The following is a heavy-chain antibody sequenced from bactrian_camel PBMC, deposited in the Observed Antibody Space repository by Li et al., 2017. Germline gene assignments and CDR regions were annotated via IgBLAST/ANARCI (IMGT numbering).Heavy chain of an antibody. V-gene: IGHV3S53*01. Sequence: QLVESGGGSVQAGGSLSLSCAVSGYIDSSYCMGWFRQAPGKAREGVADIASDGSTNYANSVQGRFTISRDNAKNTLYLQLNSLRIDDTAMYYCRRGGGAGAPEGQGTQVTVS. J-gene: IGHJ4*01. D-gene: IGHD1*01. CDR1: GYIDSSYC. CDR2: IASDGST.